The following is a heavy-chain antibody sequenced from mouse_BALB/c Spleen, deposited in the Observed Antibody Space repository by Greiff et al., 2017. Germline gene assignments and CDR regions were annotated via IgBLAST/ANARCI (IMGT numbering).Heavy chain of an antibody. V-gene: IGHV1-54*01. CDR2: INPGSGGT. CDR1: GYAFTYYL. D-gene: IGHD2-3*01. J-gene: IGHJ4*01. Sequence: QVQLQQSGAELVRPGTSVKVSCKASGYAFTYYLIEWVKQRPGQGLEWIGVINPGSGGTNYNEKFKGKATLTADKSSSTAYMQLSSLTSDDSAVYFCARDGYYAMDYWGQGTSVTVSS. CDR3: ARDGYYAMDY.